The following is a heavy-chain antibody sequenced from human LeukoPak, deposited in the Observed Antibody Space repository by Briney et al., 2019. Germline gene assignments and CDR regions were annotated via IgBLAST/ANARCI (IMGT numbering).Heavy chain of an antibody. D-gene: IGHD3-10*01. J-gene: IGHJ6*03. Sequence: GSLRLSCAASGFTFSSYEMNWVRQAPGKGLEWVSYISSSGSTIYYADSVKGRFTISRDNAKNSLYLQMNSLRAEDTAVYYCAKRDYGSGSYEDFAYYYYMDVWGKGTTVTISS. V-gene: IGHV3-48*03. CDR3: AKRDYGSGSYEDFAYYYYMDV. CDR2: ISSSGSTI. CDR1: GFTFSSYE.